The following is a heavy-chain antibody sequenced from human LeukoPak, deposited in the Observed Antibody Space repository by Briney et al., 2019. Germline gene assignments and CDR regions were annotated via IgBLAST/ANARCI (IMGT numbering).Heavy chain of an antibody. CDR2: INPGNSDT. J-gene: IGHJ4*02. CDR1: GYSFSNYW. D-gene: IGHD6-6*01. CDR3: ARRSSSEF. Sequence: GESLKISCKGSGYSFSNYWIGWVRQMPGKGLEWMAIINPGNSDTKYNPAFQGQVTISADKSISTAYLQWGRLKASDSAMYYCARRSSSEFWGQGTLVTVSS. V-gene: IGHV5-51*01.